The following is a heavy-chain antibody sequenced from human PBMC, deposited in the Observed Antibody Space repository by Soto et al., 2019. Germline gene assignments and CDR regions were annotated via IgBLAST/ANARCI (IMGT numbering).Heavy chain of an antibody. J-gene: IGHJ6*02. V-gene: IGHV1-69*12. CDR3: ARGRLGALVPAAMYYYYYGMDV. CDR1: GGTFSSYA. Sequence: QVQLVQSGAEVKKPGSSVKVSCKASGGTFSSYAISWVRQAPGQGLEWMGGIIPIFGTANYAQKFQGRVTITADESTSTAYMELSSLRSEDTAVYYCARGRLGALVPAAMYYYYYGMDVWGQGTTVTVSS. D-gene: IGHD2-2*01. CDR2: IIPIFGTA.